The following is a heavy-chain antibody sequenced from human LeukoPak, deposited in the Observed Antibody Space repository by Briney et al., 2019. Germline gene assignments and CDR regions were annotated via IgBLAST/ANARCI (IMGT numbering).Heavy chain of an antibody. D-gene: IGHD6-13*01. CDR3: AGHGIAAAGDFDY. Sequence: GASVKVSCKASGYTFTSYDINWVRQATGQGLEWMGWMNPNSGNTGYAQKFQGRVTITRNTSISTAYMELSSLRSEDTAVYYCAGHGIAAAGDFDYWGQGTLVTVSS. J-gene: IGHJ4*02. CDR2: MNPNSGNT. CDR1: GYTFTSYD. V-gene: IGHV1-8*03.